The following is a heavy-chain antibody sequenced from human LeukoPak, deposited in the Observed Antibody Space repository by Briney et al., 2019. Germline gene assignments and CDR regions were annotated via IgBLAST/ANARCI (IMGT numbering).Heavy chain of an antibody. D-gene: IGHD5-18*01. CDR3: ARGVSGYSYGSRFDY. Sequence: PGGSLRLSCAASGFTFSSYAMSWVRQAPGKGLEWVAGIYSGGSTQYTDSVKGRFTTSRDNSKNTLYLQMNRLRAEDTAVYCCARGVSGYSYGSRFDYWGQGGLVTVSS. CDR1: GFTFSSYA. CDR2: IYSGGST. J-gene: IGHJ4*02. V-gene: IGHV3-53*01.